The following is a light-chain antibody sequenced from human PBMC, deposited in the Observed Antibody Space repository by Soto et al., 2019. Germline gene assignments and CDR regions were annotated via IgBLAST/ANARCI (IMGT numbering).Light chain of an antibody. J-gene: IGKJ2*01. CDR3: QQYGSSYT. V-gene: IGKV3-20*01. CDR2: RAS. Sequence: EIVLTQSPGTLSLSPGERATLSCRASQSVSSNYLAWYQQKPGQAPRLLIYRASSRATGIPDRLSGSGSGTDFTLTISRLEPEDVAVYYCQQYGSSYTFGQGTKLEIK. CDR1: QSVSSNY.